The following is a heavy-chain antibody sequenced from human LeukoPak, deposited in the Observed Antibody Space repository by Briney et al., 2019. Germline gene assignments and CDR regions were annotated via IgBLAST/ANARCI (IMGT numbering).Heavy chain of an antibody. J-gene: IGHJ4*02. D-gene: IGHD6-19*01. CDR1: GFTFSTYA. Sequence: GGSLRLSCAASGFTFSTYAMSWVRQAPGKGLEWVSAISNSGGNTYYADSVKGRFTISRDNSKNTLYLQMNSLRADDTAVYYCAKTKPPYSSGWYYFDYWGQGTLVTVSS. CDR3: AKTKPPYSSGWYYFDY. V-gene: IGHV3-23*01. CDR2: ISNSGGNT.